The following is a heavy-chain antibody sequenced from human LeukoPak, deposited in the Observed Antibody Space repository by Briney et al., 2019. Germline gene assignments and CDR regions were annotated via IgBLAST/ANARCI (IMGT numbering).Heavy chain of an antibody. CDR3: AREPARYYYGSGPTPGGYMDV. V-gene: IGHV1-46*01. J-gene: IGHJ6*03. CDR1: GYTFTSYY. Sequence: WASVKVSCKASGYTFTSYYMHWVRQAPGQGLEWMGIINPSGGSTSYAQKFQGRVTMTRDTSTSTVYMELSSLRSEDTAVYYCAREPARYYYGSGPTPGGYMDVWGKGTTITISS. CDR2: INPSGGST. D-gene: IGHD3-10*01.